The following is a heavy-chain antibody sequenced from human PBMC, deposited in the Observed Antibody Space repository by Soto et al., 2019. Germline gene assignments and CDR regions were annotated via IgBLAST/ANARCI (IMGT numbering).Heavy chain of an antibody. J-gene: IGHJ4*02. CDR1: GGSFSGYY. V-gene: IGHV4-34*01. D-gene: IGHD3-3*01. CDR2: INHSGST. Sequence: SETLSLTCAVYGGSFSGYYWSWIRQPPGKGLEWIGEINHSGSTNYNPSLKSRVTISVDTSKSQFSLKLSSVTAADTAVYYCARGSKFRGITIFGVVSIPYFDYWGQGTLVTVSS. CDR3: ARGSKFRGITIFGVVSIPYFDY.